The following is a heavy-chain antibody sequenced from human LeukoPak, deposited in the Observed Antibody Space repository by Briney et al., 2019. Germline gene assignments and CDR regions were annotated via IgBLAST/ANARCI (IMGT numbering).Heavy chain of an antibody. CDR2: ISYDGTKR. Sequence: GGSLRLSCAASGCTFSDFAMHWVRQAPGKGLEWVAVISYDGTKRYYADSVKGRFTISRDNAKNTVFLEMNTVKSEDTALYFCARPEVPAAIHYFQYWGQGTLVTVSS. CDR1: GCTFSDFA. D-gene: IGHD2-2*01. J-gene: IGHJ4*02. CDR3: ARPEVPAAIHYFQY. V-gene: IGHV3-30*04.